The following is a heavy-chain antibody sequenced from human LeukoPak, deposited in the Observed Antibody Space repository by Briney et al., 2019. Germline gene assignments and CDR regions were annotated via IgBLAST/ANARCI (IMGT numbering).Heavy chain of an antibody. Sequence: PSETLSLTCTVSGASVSLFYWTWIRQPAGKGLEWIGRINTSGSTNYNPSLKSRVTISVDTSKNQFSLKLSSVTAADTAVFYCAREGYTSSWYSGYYYFDYWGQGTLVTVSS. CDR3: AREGYTSSWYSGYYYFDY. D-gene: IGHD6-13*01. J-gene: IGHJ4*02. CDR2: INTSGST. CDR1: GASVSLFY. V-gene: IGHV4-4*07.